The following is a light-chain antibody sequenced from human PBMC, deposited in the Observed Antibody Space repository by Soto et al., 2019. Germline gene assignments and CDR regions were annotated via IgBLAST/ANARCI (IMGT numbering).Light chain of an antibody. Sequence: QSVLTQPPSVSAAPGQRVTFSCSGSSSNIGSNYASWYQQLPGTAPKLLIYDNNKRPSGIPDRFSGSKSDTSATLDITGLQTGDEADYYCGTWDSSLSVYVFGTGTKVTVL. V-gene: IGLV1-51*01. CDR3: GTWDSSLSVYV. CDR2: DNN. CDR1: SSNIGSNY. J-gene: IGLJ1*01.